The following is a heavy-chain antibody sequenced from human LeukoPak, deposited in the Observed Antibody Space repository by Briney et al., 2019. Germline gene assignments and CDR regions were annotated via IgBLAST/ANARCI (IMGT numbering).Heavy chain of an antibody. D-gene: IGHD6-19*01. CDR3: ARDNPVAGNRGIDY. Sequence: SETLSLTCTVSGGSNSSYYWSWIRQPAGKGLEWLGRIYTTGSSNYNPSLKSRVTMPVDTSKNQFSLKLSSVTAADTAVYYCARDNPVAGNRGIDYWGQGTLVTVSS. V-gene: IGHV4-4*07. CDR2: IYTTGSS. J-gene: IGHJ4*02. CDR1: GGSNSSYY.